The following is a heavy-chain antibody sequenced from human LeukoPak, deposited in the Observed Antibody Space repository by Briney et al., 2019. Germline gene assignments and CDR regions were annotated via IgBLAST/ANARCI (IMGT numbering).Heavy chain of an antibody. D-gene: IGHD5-18*01. CDR2: IYSGGST. J-gene: IGHJ4*02. CDR1: GLTVSNNY. Sequence: TGGSLRLSCTASGLTVSNNYMSWVRQAPGKGLEWVSVIYSGGSTYYADSVKSRFTISRDNSKNTLYLQINSLRAEDTAVYYCARDYTAMMYWGQGTLVTVSS. V-gene: IGHV3-53*01. CDR3: ARDYTAMMY.